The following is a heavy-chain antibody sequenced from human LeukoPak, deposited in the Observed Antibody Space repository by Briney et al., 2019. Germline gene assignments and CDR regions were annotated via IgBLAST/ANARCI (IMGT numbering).Heavy chain of an antibody. CDR3: VVVVEPPDSDGFDV. V-gene: IGHV3-74*01. CDR2: INADGSTA. J-gene: IGHJ3*01. Sequence: GGSLSLSCAASGFTFGNSWVHWVHQAPGKGLVWVSLINADGSTATYADSVKGRFTISRDNARNTLSLQMNSLTIEDTAVYYCVVVVEPPDSDGFDVWGQGTMITVSS. D-gene: IGHD1-14*01. CDR1: GFTFGNSW.